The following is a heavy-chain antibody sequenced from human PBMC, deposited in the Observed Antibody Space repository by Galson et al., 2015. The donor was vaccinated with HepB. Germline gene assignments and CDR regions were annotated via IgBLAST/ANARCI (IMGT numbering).Heavy chain of an antibody. V-gene: IGHV3-30-3*01. CDR3: ARESEGYDAFDI. CDR1: GFTFSSYA. CDR2: ISYDGSNK. J-gene: IGHJ3*02. D-gene: IGHD6-13*01. Sequence: SLRLSCAASGFTFSSYAMHWVRQAPGKGLEWVAVISYDGSNKYYADSVKGRFTISRDNSKNTLYLQMNSLRAEDTAVYYCARESEGYDAFDIWGQGTMVTVSS.